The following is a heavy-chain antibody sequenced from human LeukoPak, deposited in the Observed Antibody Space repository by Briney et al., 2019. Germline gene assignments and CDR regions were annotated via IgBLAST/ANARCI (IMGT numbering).Heavy chain of an antibody. CDR3: ARDRRLWGDWLFSCDY. Sequence: TSETLSLTCTVSGGSISSYYWSWIRQPPGKGLEWIGYIYYSGSTNYNPSLKSRVTISVDTSKNQFSLKLSSVTAADTAVYYCARDRRLWGDWLFSCDYWGQGTLVTVSS. D-gene: IGHD3-9*01. CDR1: GGSISSYY. J-gene: IGHJ4*02. CDR2: IYYSGST. V-gene: IGHV4-59*01.